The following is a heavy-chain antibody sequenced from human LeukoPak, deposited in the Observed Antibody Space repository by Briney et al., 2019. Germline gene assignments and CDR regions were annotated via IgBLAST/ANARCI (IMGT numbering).Heavy chain of an antibody. D-gene: IGHD3-22*01. V-gene: IGHV3-23*01. CDR2: LSDSGAGK. CDR3: ASGARSTSGFPD. Sequence: GGSLILSCAASGFTFSSLPMSWVRQAPGKGLEWVSSLSDSGAGKVYADSVKGRFTISRDNSKNTLYLQTNSLRAEDTAVYYCASGARSTSGFPDWGQGTLVTVSP. J-gene: IGHJ4*02. CDR1: GFTFSSLP.